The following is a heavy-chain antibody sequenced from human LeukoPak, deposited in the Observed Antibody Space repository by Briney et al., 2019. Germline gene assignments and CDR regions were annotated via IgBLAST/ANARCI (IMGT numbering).Heavy chain of an antibody. Sequence: GGSLRLSCAASGFTFSSYSMNWVRQAPGKGLEWVSSISSSSSYIYYADLVKGRFTISRDNAKNSLYLQMNSLRAVDTAVYYCARVEVMVRGVGGFDYWGQGTLVTVSS. V-gene: IGHV3-21*01. CDR3: ARVEVMVRGVGGFDY. CDR1: GFTFSSYS. J-gene: IGHJ4*02. CDR2: ISSSSSYI. D-gene: IGHD3-10*01.